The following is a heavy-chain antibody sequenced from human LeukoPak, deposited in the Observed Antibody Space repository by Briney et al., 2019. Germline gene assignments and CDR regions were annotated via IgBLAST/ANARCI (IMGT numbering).Heavy chain of an antibody. Sequence: SQTLSLTCTVSGGSISSGGYYWSWIRQHPGKGLEWIGYIYYSGSTYYNPSLKSRVTISVDTSKNQFSLKLSSVTAADTAVYYCAKDPRHRGVGATLDLDYWGQGTLVTVSS. J-gene: IGHJ4*02. D-gene: IGHD1-26*01. CDR1: GGSISSGGYY. V-gene: IGHV4-31*03. CDR2: IYYSGST. CDR3: AKDPRHRGVGATLDLDY.